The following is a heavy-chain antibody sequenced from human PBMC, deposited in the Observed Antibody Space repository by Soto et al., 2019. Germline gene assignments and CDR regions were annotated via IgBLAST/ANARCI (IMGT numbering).Heavy chain of an antibody. J-gene: IGHJ4*02. CDR3: ARLFDTSGWYDY. CDR2: IYPGDSDT. D-gene: IGHD6-19*01. V-gene: IGHV5-51*01. Sequence: EVQLVQSGAEVKKPGESLKISCKGSGYSFTSYWIGWERQMTGTGLERMGIIYPGDSDTRYGPSFQGQVTISADKSITTTYLQCSSLKAADDAIYYGARLFDTSGWYDYWFQGTQVTVSS. CDR1: GYSFTSYW.